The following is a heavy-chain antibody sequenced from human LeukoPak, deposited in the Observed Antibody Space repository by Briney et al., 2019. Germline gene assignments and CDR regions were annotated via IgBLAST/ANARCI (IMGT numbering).Heavy chain of an antibody. J-gene: IGHJ4*02. CDR3: ARAPLGYYDSSGYYYRANFYYFDY. CDR1: GGSISSGSYY. CDR2: IYTSGST. V-gene: IGHV4-61*02. D-gene: IGHD3-22*01. Sequence: PSETLSLTCTVSGGSISSGSYYWSWIRQPAGKGLEWIGRIYTSGSTNYNPSLKSRVTISVDTSKNQFSLKLSSVTAADTAVYYCARAPLGYYDSSGYYYRANFYYFDYWGQGTLVTVSS.